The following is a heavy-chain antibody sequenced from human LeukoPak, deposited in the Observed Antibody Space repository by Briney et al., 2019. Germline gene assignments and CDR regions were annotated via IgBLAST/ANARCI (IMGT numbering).Heavy chain of an antibody. CDR2: IYYSGST. V-gene: IGHV4-59*06. CDR1: GGSISSYY. Sequence: KPSETLSLTCTVSGGSISSYYWSWIRQPPGKGLEWIGSIYYSGSTYYNPSLKSRVTISVDTSKNQFSLKLSSVTAADTAVYYCARDTVGARQQNWFDPWGQGTLVTVSS. D-gene: IGHD1-26*01. J-gene: IGHJ5*02. CDR3: ARDTVGARQQNWFDP.